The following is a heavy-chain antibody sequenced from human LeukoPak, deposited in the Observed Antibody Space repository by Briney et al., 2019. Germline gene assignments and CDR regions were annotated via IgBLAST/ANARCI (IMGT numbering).Heavy chain of an antibody. Sequence: SQTLSLTCAISGDSVSSNSAAWNWIRQSPSRGLEWLGRTYYGPKRYNDYGVTVKSRITINADTSKNQFSLQLNTVTPEDTAVYYCARGKWNHYGMDVWGQGTTVTVSS. D-gene: IGHD1-1*01. CDR1: GDSVSSNSAA. CDR2: TYYGPKRYN. V-gene: IGHV6-1*01. CDR3: ARGKWNHYGMDV. J-gene: IGHJ6*02.